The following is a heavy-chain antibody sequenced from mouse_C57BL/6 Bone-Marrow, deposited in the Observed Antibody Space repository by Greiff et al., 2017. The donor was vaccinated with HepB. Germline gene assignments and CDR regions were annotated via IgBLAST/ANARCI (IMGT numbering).Heavy chain of an antibody. CDR3: AKNSNYPYAMDY. J-gene: IGHJ4*01. Sequence: VQLQQSGPGLVQPSQSLSITCTVSGFSLTSYGVHRVRQSPGKGLEWLGVIWRGGSTDYNAAFMSRLSITKDNSKSQVFFKMNSLQADDTAIYYCAKNSNYPYAMDYWGQGTSVTVSS. V-gene: IGHV2-5*01. CDR2: IWRGGST. D-gene: IGHD2-1*01. CDR1: GFSLTSYG.